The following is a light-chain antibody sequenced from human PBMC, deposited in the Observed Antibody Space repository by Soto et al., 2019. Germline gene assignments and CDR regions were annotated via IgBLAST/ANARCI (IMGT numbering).Light chain of an antibody. V-gene: IGKV3-20*01. J-gene: IGKJ5*01. CDR2: GAS. CDR3: QQYGRSPPIT. CDR1: QSVSSSY. Sequence: EIVLTQSPGTLSLSPGERATLSCRASQSVSSSYLAWYQQKPGQAPRLLIYGASSRATGIPDRFSGCGSGTDFTLTISRLEPEDFAVYYYQQYGRSPPITFGQGTRLEIK.